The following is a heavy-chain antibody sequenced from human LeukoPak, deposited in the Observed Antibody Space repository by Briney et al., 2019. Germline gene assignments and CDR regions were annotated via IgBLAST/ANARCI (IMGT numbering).Heavy chain of an antibody. J-gene: IGHJ4*02. V-gene: IGHV4-39*01. CDR2: IYYSGST. D-gene: IGHD6-19*01. CDR1: GGSISSSSYY. Sequence: SETLSLTCTVSGGSISSSSYYWGWIRQPPGKGLEWIGSIYYSGSTYYNPSLKSRVTISVDASKNQFSLKLSSVTAADTAVYYCARIAVAGTDFDYWGQGTLVTVSS. CDR3: ARIAVAGTDFDY.